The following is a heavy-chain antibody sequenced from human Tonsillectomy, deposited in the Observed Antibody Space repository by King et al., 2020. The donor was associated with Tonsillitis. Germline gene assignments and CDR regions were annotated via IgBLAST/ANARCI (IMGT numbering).Heavy chain of an antibody. CDR1: GYTFSNYW. D-gene: IGHD1-26*01. V-gene: IGHV5-51*01. CDR3: ARLPIVGAPVNRLDT. Sequence: QLVQSGAAVKKPGESLKISCKGSGYTFSNYWIAWVRQMPGKGLEWMGIIFPGDSDTRYSPSFQGQVTISADKSISTAYLQWSSLKASDSAMYYCARLPIVGAPVNRLDTWGQGALVTVSS. CDR2: IFPGDSDT. J-gene: IGHJ5*02.